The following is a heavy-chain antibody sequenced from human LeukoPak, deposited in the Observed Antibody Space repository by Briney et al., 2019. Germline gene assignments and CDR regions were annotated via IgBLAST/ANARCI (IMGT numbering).Heavy chain of an antibody. V-gene: IGHV3-48*01. J-gene: IGHJ4*02. CDR3: AKTRPLDSSSWSHGDY. Sequence: GGSLRLSCAASGFTFSSYSMNWVRQAPGQRLEWVSYIHSSGRTIYYADSVEGRFTISRDNSKNTLYLQMNSLRAEDTAVYYCAKTRPLDSSSWSHGDYWGQGTLVTVSS. CDR2: IHSSGRTI. CDR1: GFTFSSYS. D-gene: IGHD6-13*01.